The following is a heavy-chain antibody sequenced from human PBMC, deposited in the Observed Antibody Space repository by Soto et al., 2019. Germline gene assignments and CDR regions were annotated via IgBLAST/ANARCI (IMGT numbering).Heavy chain of an antibody. V-gene: IGHV1-3*01. J-gene: IGHJ4*02. CDR2: INAGNGNT. D-gene: IGHD1-26*01. Sequence: GASVKVSCKASGYTFTSYAMHWVLQAPGQRLEWMGWINAGNGNTKYSQKFQGRVTITRDTSASTAYMELSSLRSEDTAVYYCARDTTRYRYSGSYPDYWGQGTLVTVSS. CDR3: ARDTTRYRYSGSYPDY. CDR1: GYTFTSYA.